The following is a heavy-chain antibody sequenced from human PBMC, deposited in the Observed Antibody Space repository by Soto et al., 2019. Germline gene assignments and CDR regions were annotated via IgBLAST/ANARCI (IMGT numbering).Heavy chain of an antibody. D-gene: IGHD2-2*01. J-gene: IGHJ6*02. CDR2: IYPGDSDT. Sequence: LGESLKISCKGSGYSFTSYWIGWVRQMPGKGLEWMGIIYPGDSDTRYSPSFQGQVTISADKSISTAYLQWSSLKASDTAMYYCARQTRRAYSSTTDSFYYYYGMDVWGQGTTVTVSS. V-gene: IGHV5-51*01. CDR1: GYSFTSYW. CDR3: ARQTRRAYSSTTDSFYYYYGMDV.